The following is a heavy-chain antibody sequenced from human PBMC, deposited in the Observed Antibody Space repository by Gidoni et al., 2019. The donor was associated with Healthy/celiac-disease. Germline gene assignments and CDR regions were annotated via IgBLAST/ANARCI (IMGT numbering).Heavy chain of an antibody. V-gene: IGHV3-15*07. CDR1: GFTLRNSW. D-gene: IGHD2-8*01. J-gene: IGHJ3*02. Sequence: EVQLLESGGGLVKPGGSLRLSCAASGFTLRNSWMDWVRQAPGKGLEWVGRIKIKTDGGTTDYAAPVKGRFTISRDDSKNTLYLQMNSLKTEDTAVYYCTTNPQMEDAFDIWGQGTMVTVSS. CDR3: TTNPQMEDAFDI. CDR2: IKIKTDGGTT.